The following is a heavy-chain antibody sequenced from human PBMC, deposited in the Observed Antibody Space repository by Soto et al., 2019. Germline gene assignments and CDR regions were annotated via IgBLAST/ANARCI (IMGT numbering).Heavy chain of an antibody. J-gene: IGHJ3*02. CDR3: ARLYSSGYLDAFDI. CDR1: GYTFTGYY. CDR2: INPNSGGT. Sequence: GASVKVSCKASGYTFTGYYMHWVRQAPGQGLEWVGWINPNSGGTNYAQKFQGWVTMTRDTSISTAYMELSRLRSDDTAVYYCARLYSSGYLDAFDIWGQGTMVTVSS. V-gene: IGHV1-2*04. D-gene: IGHD3-22*01.